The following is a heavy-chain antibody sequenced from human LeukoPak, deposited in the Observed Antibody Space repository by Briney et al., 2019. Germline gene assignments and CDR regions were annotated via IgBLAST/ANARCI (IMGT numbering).Heavy chain of an antibody. J-gene: IGHJ2*01. CDR3: ARGDSGPWYFDL. V-gene: IGHV4-59*01. CDR2: IYYSGST. D-gene: IGHD6-25*01. Sequence: PSETLSLTCTVSGGSISSYYWSWIRQPPGKGLEWIGYIYYSGSTNYNPSLKSRVTISVDTSKSQFSLKLSSVTAADTAVYYCARGDSGPWYFDLWGRGTLVTVSS. CDR1: GGSISSYY.